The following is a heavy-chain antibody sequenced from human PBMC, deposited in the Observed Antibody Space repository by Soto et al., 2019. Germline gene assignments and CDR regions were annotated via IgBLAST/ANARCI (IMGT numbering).Heavy chain of an antibody. J-gene: IGHJ4*02. Sequence: GGSLRLSCEASGFSFSSFSMNWVRQAPGRGLEWVSYISDDGASIYYADSLKGSFTIARYNAKNSLSLQMNNLRAEDTAVYYCARENSVQAWLHHFDHWGLGTLVTVSS. D-gene: IGHD5-18*01. CDR3: ARENSVQAWLHHFDH. CDR2: ISDDGASI. V-gene: IGHV3-48*03. CDR1: GFSFSSFS.